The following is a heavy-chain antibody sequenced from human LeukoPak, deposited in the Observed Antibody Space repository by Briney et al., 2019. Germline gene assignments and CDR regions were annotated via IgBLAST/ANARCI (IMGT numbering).Heavy chain of an antibody. J-gene: IGHJ5*02. Sequence: SETLSLTCAVYGGSFSGYYWSWLRQPPGKGLEWIGEINHSGSTNYNPSLKSRVTISVDTSKNQFSLKLSSVTAADTAVYYCARGRSSWYLGFRWFDPWGQGTLVTVSS. CDR1: GGSFSGYY. V-gene: IGHV4-34*01. CDR2: INHSGST. D-gene: IGHD6-13*01. CDR3: ARGRSSWYLGFRWFDP.